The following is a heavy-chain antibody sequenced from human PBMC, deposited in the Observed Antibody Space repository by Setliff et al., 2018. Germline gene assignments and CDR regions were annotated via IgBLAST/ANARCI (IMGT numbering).Heavy chain of an antibody. CDR3: VKVSGRFDAGFDS. Sequence: GGSLRLSCAASGFIFSSYGMHWVRQAPGKGPEWVAFTRYDGSSKYHADSVKGRFTISRDNSKNTLYLQMNSLRPEDTAVYCCVKVSGRFDAGFDSWGQGTLVTVSS. J-gene: IGHJ4*02. D-gene: IGHD3-3*01. V-gene: IGHV3-30*02. CDR2: TRYDGSSK. CDR1: GFIFSSYG.